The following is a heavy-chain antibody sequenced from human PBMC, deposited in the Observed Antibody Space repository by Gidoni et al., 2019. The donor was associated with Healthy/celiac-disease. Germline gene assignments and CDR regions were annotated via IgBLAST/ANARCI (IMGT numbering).Heavy chain of an antibody. CDR2: INPNSGGT. CDR3: ARDGAPRGSENDAFDI. Sequence: QVQLVQSGAEVKKPGASVKVSCKASGYTFTGYYMHWVRQAPGQGLEWMGWINPNSGGTNYAQKFQGRVTMTRDTSISTACMELSRLRSDDTAVYYCARDGAPRGSENDAFDIWGQGTMVTVSS. D-gene: IGHD1-26*01. J-gene: IGHJ3*02. V-gene: IGHV1-2*02. CDR1: GYTFTGYY.